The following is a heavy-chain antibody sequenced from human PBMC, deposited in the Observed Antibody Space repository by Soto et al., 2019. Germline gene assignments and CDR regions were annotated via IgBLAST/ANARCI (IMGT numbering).Heavy chain of an antibody. CDR2: ISSNGGST. CDR3: VKDQSHYYDSSGYYYFDY. Sequence: PGGSLRLSCSASGFTFSSYAMHWVRQAPGKGLEYVSAISSNGGSTYYADSVKGRFTISRDNSKNTLYLQMSSLRAEDTAVYYCVKDQSHYYDSSGYYYFDYWGQGTLVTVSS. V-gene: IGHV3-64D*06. CDR1: GFTFSSYA. D-gene: IGHD3-22*01. J-gene: IGHJ4*02.